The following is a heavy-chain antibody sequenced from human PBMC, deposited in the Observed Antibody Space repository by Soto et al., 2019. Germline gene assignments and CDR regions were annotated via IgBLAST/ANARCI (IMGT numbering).Heavy chain of an antibody. CDR1: GGSIRSYY. CDR2: KXYSGRX. Sequence: PSXTPSLTCTVSGGSIRSYYWSWIRQPPGXGLEWIGCKXYSGRXNYNHSPKSRVXISVDTSXXQFSLKLSYVTAEDTAVYYCARPTYNSGSHFDYWGQGTLVTVYS. V-gene: IGHV4-59*01. J-gene: IGHJ4*02. D-gene: IGHD1-20*01. CDR3: ARPTYNSGSHFDY.